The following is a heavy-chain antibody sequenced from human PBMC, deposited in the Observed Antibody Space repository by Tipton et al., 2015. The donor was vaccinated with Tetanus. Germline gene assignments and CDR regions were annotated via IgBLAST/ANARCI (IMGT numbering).Heavy chain of an antibody. CDR3: ARDQIVEQATRDHDYGVDV. D-gene: IGHD3-22*01. J-gene: IGHJ6*02. V-gene: IGHV3-7*01. CDR1: GFTFSDFW. CDR2: IKHDGSEK. Sequence: SLRLSCAASGFTFSDFWMTWVRQAPGKGLEWVANIKHDGSEKSYVDSVKGRFSVSRDNAKNSLYLLMDSLRAEDTAVYYCARDQIVEQATRDHDYGVDVWGQGTTVTVSS.